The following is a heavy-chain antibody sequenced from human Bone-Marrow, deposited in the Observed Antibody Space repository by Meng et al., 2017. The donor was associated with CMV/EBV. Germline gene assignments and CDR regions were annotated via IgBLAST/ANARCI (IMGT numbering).Heavy chain of an antibody. CDR3: ARAPFYGGNSYYYYYGMDV. Sequence: GGSLRLSCTASRFTFSDYWMHWVRQAPGKGLVWVARINGDGRRSNYADSVKGRFTISRDNAKSTLYLQMNSLRAEDTAVYYCARAPFYGGNSYYYYYGMDVWGQGTTVTVSS. V-gene: IGHV3-74*01. D-gene: IGHD4-23*01. CDR1: RFTFSDYW. CDR2: INGDGRRS. J-gene: IGHJ6*02.